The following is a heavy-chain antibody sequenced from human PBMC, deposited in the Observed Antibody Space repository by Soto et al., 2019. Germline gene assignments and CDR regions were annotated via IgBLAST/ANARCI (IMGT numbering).Heavy chain of an antibody. CDR2: MNPNSGDT. D-gene: IGHD3-3*01. CDR3: ARGRDYAFWSGLNWFDP. V-gene: IGHV1-8*01. J-gene: IGHJ5*02. CDR1: GYTFTTYD. Sequence: QVQLVQSGAEVQKPGASVKVSCKASGYTFTTYDINWVRQATGQGLEWMGWMNPNSGDTGYAEKFQGRVTMTRNTAINTAHMELSSLTSEDTAVYYCARGRDYAFWSGLNWFDPWGQGTLVTVSS.